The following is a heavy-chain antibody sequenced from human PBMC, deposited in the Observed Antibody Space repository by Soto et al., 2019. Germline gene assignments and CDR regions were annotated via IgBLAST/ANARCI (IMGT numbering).Heavy chain of an antibody. CDR1: GGSISSYY. CDR3: SRARSGSWLLLLFDS. J-gene: IGHJ4*02. D-gene: IGHD2-15*01. CDR2: IYYTGST. Sequence: SEPLSLTCTVSGGSISSYYWNWIRQSPGKGLEWIGYIYYTGSTNYNPSLKSRVNISVDTSNNQFLLMLSSVTAADTAVYYCSRARSGSWLLLLFDSWGQGTPVTVSS. V-gene: IGHV4-59*01.